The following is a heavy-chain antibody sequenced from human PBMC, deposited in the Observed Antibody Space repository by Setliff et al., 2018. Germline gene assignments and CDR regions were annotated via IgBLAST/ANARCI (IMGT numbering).Heavy chain of an antibody. CDR1: GYTLNTFG. CDR2: ISPYNGDT. V-gene: IGHV1-18*01. CDR3: ARSPPNRGVGQGHYMDV. D-gene: IGHD1-26*01. Sequence: ASVKVSCKTSGYTLNTFGISWVRRAPGQGLDWMGWISPYNGDTKSAQKFQGRVTMTIDTSTSTAYVEVRSLTSDDTAVYYCARSPPNRGVGQGHYMDVWGIGTTVTVSS. J-gene: IGHJ6*03.